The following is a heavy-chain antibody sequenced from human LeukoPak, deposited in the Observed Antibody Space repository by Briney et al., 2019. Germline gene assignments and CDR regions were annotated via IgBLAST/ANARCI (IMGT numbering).Heavy chain of an antibody. Sequence: PSETLSLTCTVSGGSISGYFWTWIRQPAGKELEWIGRVYTSGTTYYNPSLESRVTISLDTFNNQFSLRVTFVTAADTAIYYCARGTEKTRISGYYSFDHWGRGLLVTVSS. CDR2: VYTSGTT. CDR1: GGSISGYF. J-gene: IGHJ4*02. V-gene: IGHV4-4*07. D-gene: IGHD5-12*01. CDR3: ARGTEKTRISGYYSFDH.